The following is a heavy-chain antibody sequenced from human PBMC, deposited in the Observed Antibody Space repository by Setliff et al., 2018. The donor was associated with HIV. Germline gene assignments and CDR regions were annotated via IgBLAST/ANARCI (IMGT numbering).Heavy chain of an antibody. V-gene: IGHV1-18*01. J-gene: IGHJ4*02. CDR1: GYTFISYG. Sequence: ASVKVSCKASGYTFISYGITWVRQAPGQGLEWMGWISAYNGNTNYAEKFQGRVTMTADTSTDTAYMALSSLTSEDTAVYYCATDPGRRITFGGVIVNPDYWGQGTLVTVSS. D-gene: IGHD3-16*02. CDR3: ATDPGRRITFGGVIVNPDY. CDR2: ISAYNGNT.